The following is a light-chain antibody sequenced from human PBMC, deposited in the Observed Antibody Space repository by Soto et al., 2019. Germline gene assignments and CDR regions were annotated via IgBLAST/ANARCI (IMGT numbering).Light chain of an antibody. CDR2: DAS. J-gene: IGKJ5*01. V-gene: IGKV1-5*01. CDR1: QSISIW. CDR3: KHYNTYSKA. Sequence: IQVTQSPSTLSASVGDRVTITCRASQSISIWLAWYQQKPGKAHKLLIYDASSLESGVPSRFSGSGSGTEFTLTIRRLQPDDSAIYYCKHYNTYSKAFGPGTRLEIK.